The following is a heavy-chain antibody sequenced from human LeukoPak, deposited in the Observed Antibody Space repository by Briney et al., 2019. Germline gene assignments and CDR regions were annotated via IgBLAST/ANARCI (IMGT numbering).Heavy chain of an antibody. CDR2: ISSNGGST. V-gene: IGHV3-64D*06. CDR3: VKEVSGTTTGGLYYFDY. Sequence: GGSLRLSCSASGFTFSSHAMHWVRQAPGKGLEYVSAISSNGGSTYYADSVKGRFTISRDNSKNTLYLQMSSLRAEDTAVYYCVKEVSGTTTGGLYYFDYWGQGTLVTVSS. CDR1: GFTFSSHA. D-gene: IGHD1-14*01. J-gene: IGHJ4*02.